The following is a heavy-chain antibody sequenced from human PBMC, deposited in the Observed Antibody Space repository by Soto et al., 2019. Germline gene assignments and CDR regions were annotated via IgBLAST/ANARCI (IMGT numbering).Heavy chain of an antibody. D-gene: IGHD5-18*01. CDR2: IYYSGTA. CDR1: GGSISTYY. V-gene: IGHV4-59*01. CDR3: ASGAGIQPGSLAGRYYYHKMDV. Sequence: QVQLRESGPGLVKSSETLSLTCTVSGGSISTYYWSWVRQPPGKGLEWIGYIYYSGTATYNPSLRRRVTISVDTSKNQFSLRLSSVTAADTGVYYCASGAGIQPGSLAGRYYYHKMDVWGQGTTVTVSS. J-gene: IGHJ6*02.